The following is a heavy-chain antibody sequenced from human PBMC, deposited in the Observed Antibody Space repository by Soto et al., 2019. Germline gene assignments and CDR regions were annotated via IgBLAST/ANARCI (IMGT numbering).Heavy chain of an antibody. CDR3: ARALPSRRQVAAAAGRGVGVYYYYGMDV. CDR1: GGTFSSYA. CDR2: IIPIFGTA. Sequence: GASVKVSCKASGGTFSSYAISWVRQAPGQGLEWMGGIIPIFGTANYAQKFQGRVTITADESTSTAYMELSSLRSEDTAVYYCARALPSRRQVAAAAGRGVGVYYYYGMDVWGQGTTVTVSS. V-gene: IGHV1-69*13. J-gene: IGHJ6*02. D-gene: IGHD6-13*01.